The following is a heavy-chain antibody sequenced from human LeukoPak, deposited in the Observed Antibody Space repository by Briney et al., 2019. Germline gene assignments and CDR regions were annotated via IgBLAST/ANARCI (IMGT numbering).Heavy chain of an antibody. CDR2: IYYSGST. CDR3: ARGNSWSNTNDY. Sequence: PSETLSLTCTVSGGSISSSSYYWGWIRQPPGKGLEWIGSIYYSGSTYYNPSLKSRVTISVDTSKNQFSLKLSSVTAADTAVYYCARGNSWSNTNDYWGQGTLVTVSS. V-gene: IGHV4-39*07. D-gene: IGHD6-13*01. CDR1: GGSISSSSYY. J-gene: IGHJ4*02.